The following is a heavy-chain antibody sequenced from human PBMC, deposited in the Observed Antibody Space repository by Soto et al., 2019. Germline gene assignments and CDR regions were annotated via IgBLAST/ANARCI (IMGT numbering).Heavy chain of an antibody. V-gene: IGHV4-59*01. Sequence: QVQLQESGPGLVKPSETLSLTCTVSGASISSYHWSWIRQTPGKGLEWIGYIYYSGSANYNPSLKSRVTFSVDTSKNQVSLKLSSVTAADTGVYYCAAAVPAEYVFLYYYMDVWGKGTTVTVSS. D-gene: IGHD3-16*01. CDR1: GASISSYH. CDR3: AAAVPAEYVFLYYYMDV. CDR2: IYYSGSA. J-gene: IGHJ6*03.